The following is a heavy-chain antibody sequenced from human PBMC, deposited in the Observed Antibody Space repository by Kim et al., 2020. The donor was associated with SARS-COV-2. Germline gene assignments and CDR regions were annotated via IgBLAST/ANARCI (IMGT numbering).Heavy chain of an antibody. D-gene: IGHD4-17*01. J-gene: IGHJ4*02. Sequence: AQKLQGRVTVTTDTSTSTAYMELRGLRSDDTAVYYCARETNSYGDKFIDYWGQGTLVTVSS. CDR3: ARETNSYGDKFIDY. V-gene: IGHV1-18*01.